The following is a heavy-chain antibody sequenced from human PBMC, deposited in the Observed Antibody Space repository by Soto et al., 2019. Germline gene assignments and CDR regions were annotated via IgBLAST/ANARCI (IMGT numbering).Heavy chain of an antibody. J-gene: IGHJ4*02. CDR1: GYSFAGYW. V-gene: IGHV5-10-1*01. CDR2: IDPSDSQT. Sequence: GESLKISCKGSGYSFAGYWITWVRQKPGKGREWMGRIDPSDSQTYYSPSLRGHVTISVTKSITTVFLQWSSLRASDTAMYYCVRQIYDSDTGPNFQYYFDSWGQGTPVTVSS. CDR3: VRQIYDSDTGPNFQYYFDS. D-gene: IGHD3-22*01.